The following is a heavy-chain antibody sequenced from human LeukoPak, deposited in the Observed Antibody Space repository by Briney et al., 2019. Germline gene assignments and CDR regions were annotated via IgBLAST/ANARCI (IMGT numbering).Heavy chain of an antibody. CDR3: ARESITGDRDFDY. Sequence: PGGSLRLSCAASGFSFSSYSMNWVRQAPGRGLEWISYISSGSRTIFYADSEKGRFTISRDNAKNSLYLLMNSLRADDTAVYYCARESITGDRDFDYWGQGTLITVSS. V-gene: IGHV3-48*01. D-gene: IGHD7-27*01. CDR2: ISSGSRTI. J-gene: IGHJ4*02. CDR1: GFSFSSYS.